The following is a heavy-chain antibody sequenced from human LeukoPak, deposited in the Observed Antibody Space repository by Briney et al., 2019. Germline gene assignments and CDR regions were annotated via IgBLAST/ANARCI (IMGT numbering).Heavy chain of an antibody. D-gene: IGHD2-15*01. CDR1: GGSISSYY. CDR2: IYTSGST. Sequence: PSETLSLTCTVSGGSISSYYWSWIRQPAGEGLEWIGRIYTSGSTNYNPSLKSRVTISVDKSKNQFSLKLSSVTAADTAVYYCARILYSTLASDYWGQGTLVTVSS. V-gene: IGHV4-4*07. J-gene: IGHJ4*02. CDR3: ARILYSTLASDY.